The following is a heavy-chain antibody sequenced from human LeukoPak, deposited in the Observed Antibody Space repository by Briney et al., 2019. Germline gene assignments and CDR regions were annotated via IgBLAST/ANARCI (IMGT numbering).Heavy chain of an antibody. Sequence: GGSLRLSCAASGFTFSSYGMNWVRQAPGKGLEWVAGISGSEGSTYYADSVKGRFTISRDNSNNTLSLQMNSLRAEDTAVYYCTTDERGGDLPPGYWGQGTLVTVSS. D-gene: IGHD2-21*02. CDR1: GFTFSSYG. V-gene: IGHV3-23*01. J-gene: IGHJ4*02. CDR2: ISGSEGST. CDR3: TTDERGGDLPPGY.